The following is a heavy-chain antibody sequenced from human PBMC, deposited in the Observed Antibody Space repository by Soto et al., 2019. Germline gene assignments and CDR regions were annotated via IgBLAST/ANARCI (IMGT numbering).Heavy chain of an antibody. V-gene: IGHV1-58*02. Sequence: SVKVSCKASGFTFSNSDIQWMRQARGERLEWIGWIVVGSGNTNYAQKIQERVTIIRDMSTSTSYMELSSLTSEDTAVYYCVLCTTTSCYGKFDYWGQGTLVTVSS. J-gene: IGHJ4*02. CDR1: GFTFSNSD. D-gene: IGHD2-2*01. CDR2: IVVGSGNT. CDR3: VLCTTTSCYGKFDY.